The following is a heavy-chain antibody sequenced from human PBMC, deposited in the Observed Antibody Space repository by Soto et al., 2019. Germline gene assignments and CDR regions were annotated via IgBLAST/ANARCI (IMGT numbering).Heavy chain of an antibody. CDR1: GFTVSSNY. Sequence: EVQLVETGGGLIQPGGSLRLSCAASGFTVSSNYMSWVRQAPGKGLEWVSVIYSGGSTYYADSVKGRFTISRDNSKNKLYLQMNSLRAEDTAVYYCARGGSPYDILTGRWAFDIWGQGTMVTVSS. J-gene: IGHJ3*02. D-gene: IGHD3-9*01. CDR3: ARGGSPYDILTGRWAFDI. CDR2: IYSGGST. V-gene: IGHV3-53*02.